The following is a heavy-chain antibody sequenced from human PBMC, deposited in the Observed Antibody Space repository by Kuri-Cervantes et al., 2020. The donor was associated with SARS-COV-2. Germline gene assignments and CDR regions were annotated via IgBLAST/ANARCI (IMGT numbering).Heavy chain of an antibody. CDR1: GFTFSSYA. Sequence: GGSLRLSCAVSGFTFSSYAMHWVRQAPGKGLEWVAVISYDGSNKYYADSVKGRFNISRDNSKNTLYLQMNSMRAEDTAVYYCARAGLGDKYSRPTASLLLSAFDIWGQGTMVTVSS. J-gene: IGHJ3*02. V-gene: IGHV3-30*04. D-gene: IGHD2/OR15-2a*01. CDR3: ARAGLGDKYSRPTASLLLSAFDI. CDR2: ISYDGSNK.